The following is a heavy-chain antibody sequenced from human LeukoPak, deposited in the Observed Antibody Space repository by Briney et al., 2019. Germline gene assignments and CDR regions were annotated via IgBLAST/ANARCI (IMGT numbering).Heavy chain of an antibody. J-gene: IGHJ4*02. CDR1: GFTFSSYS. CDR3: ARDGGVVVVPAAIFDY. D-gene: IGHD2-2*01. V-gene: IGHV3-21*01. CDR2: ISSSSSYI. Sequence: GGSLRLSCAASGFTFSSYSMNWVRQAPGKGLEWVSSISSSSSYIYYADSVKGRFTISRDNAKNSLYLQMNSLRAEDTAVYYCARDGGVVVVPAAIFDYWGQGTLVTVSS.